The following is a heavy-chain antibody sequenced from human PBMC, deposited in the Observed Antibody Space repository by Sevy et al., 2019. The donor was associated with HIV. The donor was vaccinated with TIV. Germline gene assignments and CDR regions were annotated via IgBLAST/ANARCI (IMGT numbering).Heavy chain of an antibody. J-gene: IGHJ3*02. CDR1: GFTFSSYA. CDR2: ISYDGGNK. D-gene: IGHD3-3*01. V-gene: IGHV3-30-3*01. CDR3: ARLDSPAYYDLWGGSYDAFDI. Sequence: GGSLRLSCAASGFTFSSYAMHWVRQAPGKGLEWVAVISYDGGNKYYADSVKGRFTISRDNAKHTLYLQMNSLRAEDTAVYYCARLDSPAYYDLWGGSYDAFDIWGQGTMVTVSS.